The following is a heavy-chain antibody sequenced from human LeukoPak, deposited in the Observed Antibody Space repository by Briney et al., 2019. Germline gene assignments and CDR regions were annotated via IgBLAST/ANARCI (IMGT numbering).Heavy chain of an antibody. CDR1: GFTFSSYS. V-gene: IGHV3-21*01. CDR3: ASAACDSGGYYPPDC. J-gene: IGHJ4*02. Sequence: GGSLRLSCVASGFTFSSYSMNWVRQAPGKGLEWVSSISSSSTYTYYADSVKGRFTISRDNAKNSLYLQMNSLTVEDAAVYYCASAACDSGGYYPPDCWGQGTLVTVSS. D-gene: IGHD3-22*01. CDR2: ISSSSTYT.